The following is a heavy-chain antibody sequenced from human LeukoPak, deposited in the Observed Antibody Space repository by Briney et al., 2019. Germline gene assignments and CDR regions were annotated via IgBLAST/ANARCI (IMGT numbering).Heavy chain of an antibody. Sequence: GGSPRLSCAASGFTFSDYYMSWIRQAPGKGLEWVSYISSSGSTIYYADSVKGRFTISRDNAKNSLYLQMNSLRAEDTAVYYCASYSSGWNFDYWGQGTLVTVSS. CDR1: GFTFSDYY. CDR2: ISSSGSTI. V-gene: IGHV3-11*01. J-gene: IGHJ4*02. CDR3: ASYSSGWNFDY. D-gene: IGHD6-19*01.